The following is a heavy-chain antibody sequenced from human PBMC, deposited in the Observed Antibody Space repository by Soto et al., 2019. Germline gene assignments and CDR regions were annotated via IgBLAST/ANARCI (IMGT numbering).Heavy chain of an antibody. CDR3: VRDGASLINLFFGMDV. D-gene: IGHD2-8*01. V-gene: IGHV3-23*01. CDR2: INGNGIRE. Sequence: GGSLRLSCAASGFTFRSYAMSWVRQAPGKGLEWVSGINGNGIREHYADSLKGRFTISRDNSKNTLYLQMNSLGAEDTAVYYCVRDGASLINLFFGMDVWGQGTTVTVSS. CDR1: GFTFRSYA. J-gene: IGHJ6*02.